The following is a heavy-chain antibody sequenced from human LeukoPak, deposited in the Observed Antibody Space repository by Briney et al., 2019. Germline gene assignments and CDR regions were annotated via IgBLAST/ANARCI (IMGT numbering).Heavy chain of an antibody. CDR3: ARLGENGLLNGYFYP. CDR1: GYTFTSYG. J-gene: IGHJ5*02. Sequence: GASVKVSCKASGYTFTSYGISWVRQAPGQGLEWMGWISAYNGNTNYAQKLQGRVTMTTDTSTSTAYMELRSLRSDDTAVYYGARLGENGLLNGYFYPWGQGTMVTVSS. D-gene: IGHD3-9*01. V-gene: IGHV1-18*01. CDR2: ISAYNGNT.